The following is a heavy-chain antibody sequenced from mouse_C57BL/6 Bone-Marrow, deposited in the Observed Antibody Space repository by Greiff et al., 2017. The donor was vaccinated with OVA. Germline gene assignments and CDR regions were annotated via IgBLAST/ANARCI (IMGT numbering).Heavy chain of an antibody. Sequence: QVHVKQSGAELARPGASVKLSCKASGYTFTSYGISWVKQRTGQGLEWIGEIYPRSGNTYYNEKFKGKATLTADKSSSTAYMELRSLTSEDSAVYFCARGGSSYDWYFDVWGTGTTDTVSS. CDR1: GYTFTSYG. CDR2: IYPRSGNT. V-gene: IGHV1-81*01. CDR3: ARGGSSYDWYFDV. J-gene: IGHJ1*03. D-gene: IGHD1-1*01.